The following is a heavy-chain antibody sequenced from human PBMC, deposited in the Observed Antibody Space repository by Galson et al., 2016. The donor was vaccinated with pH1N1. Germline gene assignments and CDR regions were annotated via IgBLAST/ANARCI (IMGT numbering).Heavy chain of an antibody. CDR1: GYLITGCCY. V-gene: IGHV4-38-2*01. Sequence: ETLSLPCGVSGYLITGCCYWGWIRQPPGKGLEWIGAIHESGSTYRSPPLKSRLTISVDTSKNELHLSLSSVTAADTAIYYCVRHLARPESGIRNGPFDSWAQGTLVTVSS. J-gene: IGHJ4*02. CDR2: IHESGST. D-gene: IGHD3-3*02. CDR3: VRHLARPESGIRNGPFDS.